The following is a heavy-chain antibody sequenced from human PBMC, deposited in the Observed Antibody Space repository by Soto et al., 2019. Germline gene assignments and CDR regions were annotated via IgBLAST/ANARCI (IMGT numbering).Heavy chain of an antibody. CDR1: GYTFTSYG. CDR3: ARDVSSSWRFYYYYGMDV. CDR2: ISAYNGNT. J-gene: IGHJ6*02. D-gene: IGHD6-13*01. V-gene: IGHV1-18*04. Sequence: GASVKVSCKASGYTFTSYGISWVRQAPGQGLEWMGWISAYNGNTNYAQKLQGRVTMTTDTSTSTAYMELRSLRSDDTAVYYCARDVSSSWRFYYYYGMDVWGQGTTVTVSS.